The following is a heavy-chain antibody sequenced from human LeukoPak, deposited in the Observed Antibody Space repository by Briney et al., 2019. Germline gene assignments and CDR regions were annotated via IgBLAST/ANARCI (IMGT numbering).Heavy chain of an antibody. Sequence: GGSLRLSCAASGFTFSSYGMHWVRQAPGKGLGWVAVIWYDGGNKYYADSVKGRFTIPRDNSKNTLYLQMNSLRAEDTAVCYCARGGGTTWPYYYYGMDVWGQGTTVTVSS. V-gene: IGHV3-33*01. CDR1: GFTFSSYG. CDR2: IWYDGGNK. J-gene: IGHJ6*01. D-gene: IGHD1-7*01. CDR3: ARGGGTTWPYYYYGMDV.